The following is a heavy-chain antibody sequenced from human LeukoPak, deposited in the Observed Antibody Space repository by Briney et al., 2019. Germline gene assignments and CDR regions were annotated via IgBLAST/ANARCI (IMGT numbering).Heavy chain of an antibody. D-gene: IGHD3-16*01. CDR2: IYNSGST. CDR3: ARDLGGTFDYYYGMDV. V-gene: IGHV4-59*01. Sequence: SETLSLTCTVSGGSISSYYWSWIRQPPGKGLEWIGHIYNSGSTNYNPSLKSRVTISVDTSKNQFSLKLSSVTAADTAVYYCARDLGGTFDYYYGMDVWGQGTTVTVSS. CDR1: GGSISSYY. J-gene: IGHJ6*02.